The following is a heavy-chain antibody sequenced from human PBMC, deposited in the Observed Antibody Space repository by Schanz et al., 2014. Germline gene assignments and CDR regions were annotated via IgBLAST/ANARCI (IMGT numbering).Heavy chain of an antibody. D-gene: IGHD3-10*01. CDR2: IIPSLGLA. V-gene: IGHV1-69*04. Sequence: VQLEQSGAEVKKPGSSVKVSCKASGGTFSSFGINWVRQAPGRGLEWMGRIIPSLGLAKYEQKFQDKVTITADTSTTTAYMEVSGLRSEDTAVYYCARDGGEVVRGVIEGVNHYYYGMDVWGQGTTVTVSS. CDR1: GGTFSSFG. CDR3: ARDGGEVVRGVIEGVNHYYYGMDV. J-gene: IGHJ6*02.